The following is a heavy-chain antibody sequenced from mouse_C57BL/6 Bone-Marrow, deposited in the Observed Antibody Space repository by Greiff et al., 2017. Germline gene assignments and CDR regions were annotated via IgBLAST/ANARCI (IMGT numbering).Heavy chain of an antibody. D-gene: IGHD2-5*01. CDR2: ISSGSSTL. CDR3: AREHYSNYEDY. Sequence: EVKLMESGGGLVKPGGSLKLSCAASGFTFSDYGMHWVRQAPEKGLEWVAYISSGSSTLYYADTVKGRFTISRDNAKNTLFLQMTSLRSEDTAMYYCAREHYSNYEDYWGQGTTLTVSS. V-gene: IGHV5-17*01. J-gene: IGHJ2*01. CDR1: GFTFSDYG.